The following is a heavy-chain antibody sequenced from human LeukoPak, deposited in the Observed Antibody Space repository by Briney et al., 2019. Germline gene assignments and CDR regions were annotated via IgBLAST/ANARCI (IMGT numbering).Heavy chain of an antibody. J-gene: IGHJ5*02. D-gene: IGHD3-22*01. CDR3: ARSLAHYYDSSGYFDP. V-gene: IGHV4-31*03. CDR1: GGSISSGGYY. CDR2: IYYSGST. Sequence: SETLSLTCTVSGGSISSGGYYWSWIRQHPGKGLEWIGYIYYSGSTYYNPSLKSRVTISVDTSKNQFSLKLSSVTAADTAVYYCARSLAHYYDSSGYFDPWGQEPWSPSPQ.